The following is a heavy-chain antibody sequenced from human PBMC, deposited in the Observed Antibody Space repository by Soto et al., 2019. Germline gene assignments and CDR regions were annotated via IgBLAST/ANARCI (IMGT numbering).Heavy chain of an antibody. CDR2: IYYSGST. CDR1: GGSISRYY. D-gene: IGHD3-10*01. J-gene: IGHJ5*02. V-gene: IGHV4-59*01. CDR3: ARDPGSGSYYGWFDP. Sequence: SETLSLTCTVSGGSISRYYWNWIRQPPGKGLEWIGYIYYSGSTNYNPSLKSRVTISVDTSKNQFSLKLSSVTAADTAVYYCARDPGSGSYYGWFDPWGQGTLVTSPQ.